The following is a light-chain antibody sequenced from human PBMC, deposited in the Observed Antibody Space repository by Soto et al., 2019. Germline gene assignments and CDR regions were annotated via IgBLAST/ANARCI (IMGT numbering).Light chain of an antibody. J-gene: IGKJ2*01. CDR3: QQYNNWPPT. Sequence: EIVMTQSPATLSVSPGERATLSCRASQSVSSNLAWYQQKPDQAPRLLIYGASTRATGIPARSSGSGSGTEFTLTISSLQSEDFAVYYCQQYNNWPPTFGQGTKLEIK. CDR1: QSVSSN. V-gene: IGKV3-15*01. CDR2: GAS.